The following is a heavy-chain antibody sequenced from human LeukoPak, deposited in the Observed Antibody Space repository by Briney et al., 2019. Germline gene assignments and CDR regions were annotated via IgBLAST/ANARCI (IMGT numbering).Heavy chain of an antibody. J-gene: IGHJ4*02. D-gene: IGHD3-22*01. CDR3: ARGDSSGYPPTLYYFDY. Sequence: ASVKVSCKASGYTFTSYGISWVRQAPGQGLEWMGWISAYNGNTNYAQKLQGRVTMTTDTSTSTAYMELGSLRSDDTAVYYCARGDSSGYPPTLYYFDYWGQGTLVTVSS. CDR2: ISAYNGNT. CDR1: GYTFTSYG. V-gene: IGHV1-18*01.